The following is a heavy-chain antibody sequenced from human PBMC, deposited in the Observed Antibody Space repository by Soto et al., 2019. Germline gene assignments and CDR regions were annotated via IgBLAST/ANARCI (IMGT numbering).Heavy chain of an antibody. Sequence: SETLSLTCAVSGYSISSGLYWGWIRQPPGKGLEWIGTIYRGGITYHNPSLKSRVTISIDTSKNHFSLRLSSVTATDTAVYFCAIGNPDWFDPWGQGTLVTVSS. CDR1: GYSISSGLY. D-gene: IGHD1-1*01. CDR2: IYRGGIT. V-gene: IGHV4-38-2*01. J-gene: IGHJ5*02. CDR3: AIGNPDWFDP.